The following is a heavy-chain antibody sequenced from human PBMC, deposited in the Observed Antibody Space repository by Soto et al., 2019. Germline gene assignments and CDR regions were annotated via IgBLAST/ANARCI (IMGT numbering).Heavy chain of an antibody. D-gene: IGHD1-26*01. CDR2: VYDSGST. V-gene: IGHV4-59*02. CDR3: VRQVGATGSYSYAV. J-gene: IGHJ3*01. Sequence: QVQLQESGPGVVKPSETLSLTCTVTGASVINDYWNWIRQPPGKGLEWIGFVYDSGSTSYNSSLKSRRTISGDTSKNQFSLKLSSVTAADTAVYYCVRQVGATGSYSYAVWGQGTMVTVSS. CDR1: GASVINDY.